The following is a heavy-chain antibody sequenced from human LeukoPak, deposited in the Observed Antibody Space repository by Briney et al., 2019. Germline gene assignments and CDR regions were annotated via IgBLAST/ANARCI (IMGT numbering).Heavy chain of an antibody. D-gene: IGHD5-12*01. CDR1: GFTFNTYW. CDR3: ARDRGYTQDY. V-gene: IGHV3-74*01. J-gene: IGHJ4*02. Sequence: GGSLRLSCAASGFTFNTYWMHWVRQAPGKGLVWVSHIKSDGSSTSYADSVKGRFTISRDNAKNTLFLQTNSLRADDTAVYYCARDRGYTQDYWGQGTLVTVSS. CDR2: IKSDGSST.